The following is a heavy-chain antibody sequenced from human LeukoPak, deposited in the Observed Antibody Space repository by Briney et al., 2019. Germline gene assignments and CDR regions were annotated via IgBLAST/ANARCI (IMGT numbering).Heavy chain of an antibody. V-gene: IGHV1-24*01. Sequence: ASVKVSCKVSGYTLTELSMHWVRQAPGKGLEWMGGFDPEDGETIYAQKFQGRVTMTEDTSTDTAYMELSSLRSEDTAVYYCATANDFWSGYDWFDPWGQGTLVTVSS. J-gene: IGHJ5*02. CDR1: GYTLTELS. CDR2: FDPEDGET. D-gene: IGHD3-3*01. CDR3: ATANDFWSGYDWFDP.